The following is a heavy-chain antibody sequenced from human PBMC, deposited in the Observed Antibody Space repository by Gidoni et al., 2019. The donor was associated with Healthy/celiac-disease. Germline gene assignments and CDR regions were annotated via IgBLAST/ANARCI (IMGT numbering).Heavy chain of an antibody. V-gene: IGHV1-24*01. CDR1: GYTLTELS. J-gene: IGHJ6*02. CDR2: FDPEDGET. CDR3: ATGLPFVGDFWSGYSPYYYYGMDV. D-gene: IGHD3-3*01. Sequence: QVQLVQSGAEVKKPGASVKVSCKVSGYTLTELSMHWVRQAPGKGLEWMGGFDPEDGETIYAQKFKGRVTMNEDTSTDTAYMELSSLRSEDTAVYYCATGLPFVGDFWSGYSPYYYYGMDVWGQGTTVTVSS.